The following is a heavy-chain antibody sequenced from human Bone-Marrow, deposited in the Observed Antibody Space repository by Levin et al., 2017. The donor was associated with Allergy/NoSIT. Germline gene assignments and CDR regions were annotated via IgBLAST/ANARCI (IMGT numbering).Heavy chain of an antibody. V-gene: IGHV3-30-3*01. CDR3: ARGQYYYGSGSYYPGEY. CDR1: GFTFSSFA. J-gene: IGHJ4*02. D-gene: IGHD3-10*01. CDR2: ISYDGSNK. Sequence: SCAASGFTFSSFAMHWVRQAPGKGLEWVAVISYDGSNKDYADSVKGRFTISRDNSKNTLYLQMNSLRAEDTAVYYCARGQYYYGSGSYYPGEYWGQGTLVTVSS.